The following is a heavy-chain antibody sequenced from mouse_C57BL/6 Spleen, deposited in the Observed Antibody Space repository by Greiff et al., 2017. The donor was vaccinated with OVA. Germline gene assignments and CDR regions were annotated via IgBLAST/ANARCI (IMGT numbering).Heavy chain of an antibody. CDR3: TRAFNWDYFDD. CDR1: GYTFTDYE. D-gene: IGHD4-1*02. J-gene: IGHJ2*01. Sequence: VQLQQSGAELVRPGASVTLSCKASGYTFTDYEMHWVKQTPVHGLEWIGAIDPETGGTAYNQKFKGKAILTADKSSSTAYMELRSLTSEDSAVYYCTRAFNWDYFDDWGQGTTLTVSS. V-gene: IGHV1-15*01. CDR2: IDPETGGT.